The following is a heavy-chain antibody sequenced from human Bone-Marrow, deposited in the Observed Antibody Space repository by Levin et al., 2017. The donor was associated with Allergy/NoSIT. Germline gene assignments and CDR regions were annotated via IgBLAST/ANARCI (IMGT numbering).Heavy chain of an antibody. CDR3: ARDEMVHEIQYYYGIDV. D-gene: IGHD2-8*01. Sequence: TLSLTCTVSVGSISTSSYYWGWIRQPPGKGLEWIGNIYFSGSTYYTPSLRSRVTISVDTSKNQFSLRLTSVTAADTAVYYCARDEMVHEIQYYYGIDVWGQGTTVTVSS. V-gene: IGHV4-39*07. CDR2: IYFSGST. CDR1: VGSISTSSYY. J-gene: IGHJ6*02.